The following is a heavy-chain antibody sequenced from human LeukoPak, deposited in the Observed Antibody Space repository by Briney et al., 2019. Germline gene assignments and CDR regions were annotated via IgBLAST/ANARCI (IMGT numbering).Heavy chain of an antibody. Sequence: PGGTLRLSCAASGFTFSSYWMSWVRQAPGKGLEWVANIKQDGSEKYYVDSVKGRFTISRDNAKNSLYLQMNSLRAEDTAVYYCARTRESTADWYFDLWGRGTLVTVSS. D-gene: IGHD1-26*01. CDR3: ARTRESTADWYFDL. J-gene: IGHJ2*01. CDR1: GFTFSSYW. V-gene: IGHV3-7*01. CDR2: IKQDGSEK.